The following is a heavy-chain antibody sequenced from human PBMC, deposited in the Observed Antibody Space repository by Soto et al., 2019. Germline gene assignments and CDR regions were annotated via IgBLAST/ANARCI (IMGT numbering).Heavy chain of an antibody. Sequence: QVQLVQSGAEVKKPGASVKVSCKASGYTFTSYAMHWVRQAPGQRLEWMGWINAGNGNTKYSQQFQGRVTITRDTSASTAYMELSSLRSEDTAVYYCARRGPKMGYYGMDVWGQGTTVTVSS. J-gene: IGHJ6*02. V-gene: IGHV1-3*01. CDR2: INAGNGNT. CDR1: GYTFTSYA. CDR3: ARRGPKMGYYGMDV. D-gene: IGHD2-15*01.